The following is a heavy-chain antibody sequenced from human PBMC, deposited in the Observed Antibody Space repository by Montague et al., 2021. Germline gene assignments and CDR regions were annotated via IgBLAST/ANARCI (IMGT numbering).Heavy chain of an antibody. CDR1: GGSISSGGYY. Sequence: TLSLTCTVSGGSISSGGYYWSWIRQLPGKGLERIGYILYSGNTYYNPSLKSRVTISVDTSKNQFSLKLSSVTAADTAVYYCARAEDYYGSGSYLGFDYWGQGTLVTVSS. J-gene: IGHJ4*02. CDR2: ILYSGNT. CDR3: ARAEDYYGSGSYLGFDY. D-gene: IGHD3-10*01. V-gene: IGHV4-31*03.